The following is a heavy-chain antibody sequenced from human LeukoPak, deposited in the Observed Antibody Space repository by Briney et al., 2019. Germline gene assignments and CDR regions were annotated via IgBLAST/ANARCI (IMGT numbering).Heavy chain of an antibody. CDR1: GFTFSSYD. CDR2: IGTAGDT. D-gene: IGHD1-26*01. V-gene: IGHV3-13*01. J-gene: IGHJ3*02. Sequence: GGSLRLPCAASGFTFSSYDMHWVRQATGKGLEWVSAIGTAGDTYYPGSVKGRFTISRENAKNSLYLQMNSLRAGDTAVYYCARVGIVGANHDAFDIWGQGTMVTVSS. CDR3: ARVGIVGANHDAFDI.